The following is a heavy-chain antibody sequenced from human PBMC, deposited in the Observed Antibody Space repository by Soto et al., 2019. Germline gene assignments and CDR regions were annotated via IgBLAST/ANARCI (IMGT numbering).Heavy chain of an antibody. V-gene: IGHV4-59*01. CDR1: GGSISSYY. D-gene: IGHD3-3*01. CDR2: IYYSGST. J-gene: IGHJ3*02. CDR3: ARGITIFGVVIDDAFDN. Sequence: SETLSLTCTVSGGSISSYYWSWIRQPPGKGLEWIGYIYYSGSTNYNPSLKSRVTISVDTSKNQFSLKLSSVTAADTAVYYCARGITIFGVVIDDAFDNWGEGTMVTV.